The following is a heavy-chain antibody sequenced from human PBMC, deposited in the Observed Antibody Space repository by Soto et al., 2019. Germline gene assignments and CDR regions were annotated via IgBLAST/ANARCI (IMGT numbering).Heavy chain of an antibody. Sequence: EVQLVESGGGLVQPGRSLRLSCAASGFTFDDYAMHWVRQAPGKGLEWVSGISWNSGSIGYADSVKGRFTISRDNAKNSLYLQMNRLRAEDTALYYCAKDGGGAVAGFYYYYGMDVWGQGTTVTVSS. CDR1: GFTFDDYA. CDR2: ISWNSGSI. J-gene: IGHJ6*02. CDR3: AKDGGGAVAGFYYYYGMDV. V-gene: IGHV3-9*01. D-gene: IGHD6-19*01.